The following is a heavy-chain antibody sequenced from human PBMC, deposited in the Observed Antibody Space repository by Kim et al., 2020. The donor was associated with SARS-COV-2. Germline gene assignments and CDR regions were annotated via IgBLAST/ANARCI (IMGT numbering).Heavy chain of an antibody. J-gene: IGHJ5*02. Sequence: SETLSLTCAVSGGSISSSNWWSWVRQPPGKGLEWIGEIYHSGSTNYNPSLKSRVTISVDKSKNQFSLKMSSVTAADTAVYYCASRQIPSIAVAGPLWFDPWGQGTLVTVSS. CDR3: ASRQIPSIAVAGPLWFDP. D-gene: IGHD6-19*01. V-gene: IGHV4-4*02. CDR2: IYHSGST. CDR1: GGSISSSNW.